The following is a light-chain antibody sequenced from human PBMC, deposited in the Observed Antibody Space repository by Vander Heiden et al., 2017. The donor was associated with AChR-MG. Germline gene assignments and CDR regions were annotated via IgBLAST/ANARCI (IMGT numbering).Light chain of an antibody. CDR1: SSNIGAGYD. Sequence: QSVLTQPPSVSGAPGQRVTISRTGSSSNIGAGYDVHWYQQLPVTAPKLLIYGNSNRPSGVPDRFSGSKSGTSASLAITGLQAEDEADYYCQSYDSSLSALVFGGGTKLTVL. CDR3: QSYDSSLSALV. J-gene: IGLJ2*01. V-gene: IGLV1-40*01. CDR2: GNS.